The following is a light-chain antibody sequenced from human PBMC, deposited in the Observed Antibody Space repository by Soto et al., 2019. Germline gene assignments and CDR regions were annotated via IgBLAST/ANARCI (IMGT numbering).Light chain of an antibody. J-gene: IGLJ1*01. V-gene: IGLV1-44*01. CDR3: AAWHETLNGYV. CDR1: SSNSRSNR. Sequence: QSVLTQPPSASVTPVQRGSSPCSGSSSNSRSNRVPSYQQLPGTAPQRLIYSNSQRPSGVPARCSGSTSACTAALAIRGLQSEDEADYTCAAWHETLNGYVFATRAKV. CDR2: SNS.